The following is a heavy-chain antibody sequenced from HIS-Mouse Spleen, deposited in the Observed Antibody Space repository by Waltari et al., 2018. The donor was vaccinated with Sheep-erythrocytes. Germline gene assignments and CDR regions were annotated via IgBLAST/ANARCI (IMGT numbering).Heavy chain of an antibody. J-gene: IGHJ4*02. CDR2: ISSSSSYV. Sequence: EVQLVESGGGLVKPGGSLRLSCAASGFTFSSYSMNWVRQAPGKGLKWVSSISSSSSYVYYADSVKGRFTIARDNAKNSLYLQMNSLRAEDTAVYYCARDSGYDYFDYWGQGTLVTVSS. D-gene: IGHD5-12*01. CDR1: GFTFSSYS. V-gene: IGHV3-21*01. CDR3: ARDSGYDYFDY.